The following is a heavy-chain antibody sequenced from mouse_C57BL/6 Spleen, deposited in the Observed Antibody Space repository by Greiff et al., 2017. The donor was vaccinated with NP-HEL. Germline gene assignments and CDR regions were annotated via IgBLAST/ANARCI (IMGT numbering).Heavy chain of an antibody. V-gene: IGHV5-17*01. J-gene: IGHJ3*01. D-gene: IGHD2-4*01. Sequence: EVMLVESGGGLVKPGGSLKLSCAASGFTFSDYGMHWVRQAPEKGLEWVAYISSGSSTIYYADTVKGRFTISRDNAKNTLFLQMTSLRSEDTAMYYCARQYYDYDVTYWGQGTLVTVSA. CDR2: ISSGSSTI. CDR3: ARQYYDYDVTY. CDR1: GFTFSDYG.